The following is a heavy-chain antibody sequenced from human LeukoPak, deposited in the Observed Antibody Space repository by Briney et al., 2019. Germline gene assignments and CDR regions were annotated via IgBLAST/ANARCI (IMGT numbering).Heavy chain of an antibody. J-gene: IGHJ5*02. Sequence: SETLSLTCTVSGGSISSYYWSWIRQPPGKGLEWIGYIYYSGSTNYNSSLKSRVTISVDTSKNQFSLKLSSVTAADTAVYYCARAPFGVVRGWFDPWGQGTLVTVSS. D-gene: IGHD3-3*01. CDR2: IYYSGST. V-gene: IGHV4-59*01. CDR3: ARAPFGVVRGWFDP. CDR1: GGSISSYY.